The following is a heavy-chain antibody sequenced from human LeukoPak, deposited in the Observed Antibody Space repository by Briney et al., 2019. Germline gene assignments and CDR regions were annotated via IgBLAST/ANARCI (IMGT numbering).Heavy chain of an antibody. CDR2: IYYSGST. D-gene: IGHD2-15*01. CDR3: ARHTLGYCSGGSCLNWFDP. J-gene: IGHJ5*02. CDR1: GGSISSYY. V-gene: IGHV4-59*01. Sequence: PSETPSLTCTVSGGSISSYYWSWIRQPPGKGLEWIGYIYYSGSTNYNPSLKSRVTISVDTSKNQFSLKLSSVTAADTAVYYCARHTLGYCSGGSCLNWFDPWGQGTLVTVSS.